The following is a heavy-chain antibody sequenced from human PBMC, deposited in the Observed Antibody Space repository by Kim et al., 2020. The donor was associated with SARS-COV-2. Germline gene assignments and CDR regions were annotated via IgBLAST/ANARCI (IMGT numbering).Heavy chain of an antibody. V-gene: IGHV4-34*01. Sequence: SETLSLTCAVYGGSFSGYYWSWIRQPPGKGLEWIGEINHSGSTKYSPSLKSRVTISLDTSKNQFSLKLTSVTAADTAVYYCATSRWGSSLYGMDVWGQGT. CDR1: GGSFSGYY. D-gene: IGHD3-16*01. J-gene: IGHJ6*02. CDR3: ATSRWGSSLYGMDV. CDR2: INHSGST.